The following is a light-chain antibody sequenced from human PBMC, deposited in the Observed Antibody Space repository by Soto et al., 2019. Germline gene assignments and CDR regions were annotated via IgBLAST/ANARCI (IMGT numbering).Light chain of an antibody. CDR2: AAS. CDR1: QSISSW. V-gene: IGKV1-12*01. Sequence: DIQMTQSPSTLSASVGDRVTITCRAIQSISSWLAWYQQKPGKAPKLLIYAASSLQSGVPSRFSGSGSGTDFTLTISSLQPEDFATYYCQQANSFPITFGQGTRLEIK. CDR3: QQANSFPIT. J-gene: IGKJ5*01.